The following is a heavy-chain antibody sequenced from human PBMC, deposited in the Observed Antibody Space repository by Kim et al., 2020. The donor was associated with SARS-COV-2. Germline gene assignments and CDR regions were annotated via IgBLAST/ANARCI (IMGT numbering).Heavy chain of an antibody. CDR3: AKHSTYSTTALDS. D-gene: IGHD2-21*02. J-gene: IGHJ4*02. CDR2: ISAIGGST. Sequence: GGSLRLSCAASGFSFNTCAMSWVRQAPGKGLEWVSGISAIGGSTHYVDSVKGRFTISRDNSKDTVYLQMNSLRAEDTAVYFCAKHSTYSTTALDSWGQGILVTVSS. V-gene: IGHV3-23*01. CDR1: GFSFNTCA.